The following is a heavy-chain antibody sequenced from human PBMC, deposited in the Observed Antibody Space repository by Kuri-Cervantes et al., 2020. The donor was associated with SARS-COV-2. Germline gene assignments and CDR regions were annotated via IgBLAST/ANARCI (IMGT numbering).Heavy chain of an antibody. J-gene: IGHJ6*03. CDR3: AKDLESQQLVRGLVYYYYYMDV. CDR1: GFTFSSYG. D-gene: IGHD6-13*01. Sequence: GESLKISCAASGFTFSSYGMHWVRQAPGKGLEWVAFIRYDGSNKYYADSVKGRFTISRDNSKNTLYLQMNSLRAEDTAVYYCAKDLESQQLVRGLVYYYYYMDVWGKGTTVTDSS. V-gene: IGHV3-30*02. CDR2: IRYDGSNK.